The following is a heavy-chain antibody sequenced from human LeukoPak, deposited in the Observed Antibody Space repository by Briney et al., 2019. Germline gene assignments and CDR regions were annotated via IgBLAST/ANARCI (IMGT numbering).Heavy chain of an antibody. D-gene: IGHD5-18*01. CDR1: GGTFSSYA. CDR2: IIPIFGTA. Sequence: GASVKVSCKASGGTFSSYAISWVRQAPGQGLEWMGGIIPIFGTANYAQKFQGRVTITADKSTSTAYMELSSLRSDDTAVYYCARRSYGYGWVDVWGQGTTVTVSS. CDR3: ARRSYGYGWVDV. J-gene: IGHJ6*02. V-gene: IGHV1-69*06.